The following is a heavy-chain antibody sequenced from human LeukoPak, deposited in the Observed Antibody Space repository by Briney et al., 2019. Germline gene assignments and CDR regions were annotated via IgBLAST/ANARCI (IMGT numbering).Heavy chain of an antibody. CDR1: GGSFSGYY. V-gene: IGHV4-34*01. Sequence: SETLSLTCAVYGGSFSGYYWSWIRQPPGKGLEWIGEINHSGSTNYNPSLKSRVTISVDTSKNQFSLKLSSVTAADTAVYYCAGREVAATTKGGDYWGQGTLVTVSS. J-gene: IGHJ4*02. CDR2: INHSGST. D-gene: IGHD2-15*01. CDR3: AGREVAATTKGGDY.